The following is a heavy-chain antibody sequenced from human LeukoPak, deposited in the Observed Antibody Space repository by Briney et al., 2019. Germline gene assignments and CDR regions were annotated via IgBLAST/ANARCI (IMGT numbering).Heavy chain of an antibody. V-gene: IGHV4-34*01. CDR1: GGSFSGYY. Sequence: SETLSLTCAVYGGSFSGYYWSWIRQPPGKGPEWIGEINHSGSTNYNPSLKSRVTISVDTSKNQFSLKLSSVTAADTAVYYCARLVGGTFDYWGQGTLVTVSS. CDR3: ARLVGGTFDY. CDR2: INHSGST. J-gene: IGHJ4*02. D-gene: IGHD4-23*01.